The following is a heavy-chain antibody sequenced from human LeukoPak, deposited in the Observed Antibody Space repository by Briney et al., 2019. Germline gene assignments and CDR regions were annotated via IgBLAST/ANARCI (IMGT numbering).Heavy chain of an antibody. CDR3: AKDRIDYGDYYDY. J-gene: IGHJ4*02. D-gene: IGHD4-17*01. CDR1: GFTFSTYW. Sequence: GGSLRLSCAASGFTFSTYWMYWVRQAPGKGLMWVSKISPDGSDTTYADSVKGRFTISRDNSKNTLYLQMNSLRAEDTAVYYCAKDRIDYGDYYDYWGQGTLVTVSS. V-gene: IGHV3-74*01. CDR2: ISPDGSDT.